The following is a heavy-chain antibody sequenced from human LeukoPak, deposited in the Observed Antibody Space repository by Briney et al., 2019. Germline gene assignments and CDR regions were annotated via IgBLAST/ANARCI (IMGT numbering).Heavy chain of an antibody. CDR1: GFTLRTYT. Sequence: GGSLRLSCAASGFTLRTYTMNWVRQAPGKGLEWVSYISTSSSTIYYADSVKGRFTISRDNAKNSLYLQMNSLRAEDTAVYYCARESPRIVVPTTFDYWGQGTLVAVSS. D-gene: IGHD1-26*01. CDR3: ARESPRIVVPTTFDY. V-gene: IGHV3-48*01. CDR2: ISTSSSTI. J-gene: IGHJ4*02.